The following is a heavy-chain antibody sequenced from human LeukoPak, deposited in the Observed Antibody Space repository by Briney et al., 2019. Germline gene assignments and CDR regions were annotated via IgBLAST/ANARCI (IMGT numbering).Heavy chain of an antibody. J-gene: IGHJ4*02. CDR2: ISYDGSNK. CDR1: GFTFSTYA. V-gene: IGHV3-30-3*01. Sequence: PGGSLRPSCAASGFTFSTYAIHWVRQAPGKGLEWVAVISYDGSNKYYADSVKGRFTISRDNSKNTLYLQMNSLRAEDTAVYYCARDGGAIHYFDYWGQGTLVSVS. CDR3: ARDGGAIHYFDY. D-gene: IGHD3-16*01.